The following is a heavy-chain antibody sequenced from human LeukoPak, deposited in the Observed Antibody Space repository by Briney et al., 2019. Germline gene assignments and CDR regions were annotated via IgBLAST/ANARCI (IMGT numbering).Heavy chain of an antibody. V-gene: IGHV1-69*02. J-gene: IGHJ4*02. Sequence: EASVKVSCKASGYTFTGYYMHWVRQAPGQGLEWMGRIIPILGIANYAQKFQGRVTITADKSTSTAYMELSSLRSEDTAVYYCASPPADYYDSRDYFDYWGQGTLVTVSS. CDR2: IIPILGIA. D-gene: IGHD3-22*01. CDR3: ASPPADYYDSRDYFDY. CDR1: GYTFTGYY.